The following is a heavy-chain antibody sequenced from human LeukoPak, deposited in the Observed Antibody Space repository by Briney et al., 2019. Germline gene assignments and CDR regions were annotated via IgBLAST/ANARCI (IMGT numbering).Heavy chain of an antibody. Sequence: ASVKVSCKASGYTFTSYYMHWVRQAHGQGLEWMGIINPSGCRTSYTQKFQGRVTMTRDTSTSTGYMELSSLRSEDTAVYYCARAISDDYGGNLYWYFDLWGRGTLVTVSS. CDR1: GYTFTSYY. V-gene: IGHV1-46*01. CDR3: ARAISDDYGGNLYWYFDL. CDR2: INPSGCRT. D-gene: IGHD4-23*01. J-gene: IGHJ2*01.